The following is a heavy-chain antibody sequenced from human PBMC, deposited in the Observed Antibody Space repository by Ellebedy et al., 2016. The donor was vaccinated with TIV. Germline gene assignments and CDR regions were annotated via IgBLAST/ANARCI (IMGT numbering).Heavy chain of an antibody. Sequence: GESLKISCAASGFTFSKYGMHWVRQAPGKGLEWVAFIWYDGGNKYYADSVKGRFTISRDNSKNTLYLQMNKLGAEDTAVFYCARDRHVDRGDCLDYWGQGTLVTVSS. CDR3: ARDRHVDRGDCLDY. D-gene: IGHD2-21*02. V-gene: IGHV3-33*01. CDR2: IWYDGGNK. CDR1: GFTFSKYG. J-gene: IGHJ4*02.